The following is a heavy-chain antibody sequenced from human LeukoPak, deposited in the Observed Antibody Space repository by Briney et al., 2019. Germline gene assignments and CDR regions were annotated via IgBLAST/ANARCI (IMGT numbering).Heavy chain of an antibody. J-gene: IGHJ6*03. Sequence: ASVKVSCKASGYTFTSYDINWVRQATGQGLEWMGWMNPNSGNTGYAQKFQGRVTSTRNSSISTAYMELSSLRSEDTAVYYCATGSYGSGSYYYYMDVWGKGTTVTISS. V-gene: IGHV1-8*03. CDR2: MNPNSGNT. D-gene: IGHD3-10*01. CDR1: GYTFTSYD. CDR3: ATGSYGSGSYYYYMDV.